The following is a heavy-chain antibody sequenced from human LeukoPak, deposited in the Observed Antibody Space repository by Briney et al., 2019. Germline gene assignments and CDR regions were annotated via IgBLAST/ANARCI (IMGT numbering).Heavy chain of an antibody. Sequence: GGSLRLSCAASGFTFSSYAMSWVRQAPGKGLEWVSAISGSGGSTYYADSVKGRFTISGDNSKNTLYLQMNSLRAEDTAVYYCAKGSPSNDYDYYGMDVWGQGTTVTVSS. V-gene: IGHV3-23*01. CDR1: GFTFSSYA. CDR3: AKGSPSNDYDYYGMDV. CDR2: ISGSGGST. J-gene: IGHJ6*02.